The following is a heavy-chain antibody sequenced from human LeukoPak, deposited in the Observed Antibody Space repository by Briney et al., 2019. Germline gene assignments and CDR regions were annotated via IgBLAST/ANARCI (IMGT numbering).Heavy chain of an antibody. Sequence: PSETLSLTCTVPRDSISSGYYWGWIRQPPGKGLEWIGSIYHSGSTYYNPSLKSRVTISVDTSKNQFSLKLSSVTAADTAMYYCAREIGDTWNFFYFDYWGQGTLVTVSS. J-gene: IGHJ4*02. CDR1: RDSISSGYY. V-gene: IGHV4-38-2*02. CDR3: AREIGDTWNFFYFDY. D-gene: IGHD1-7*01. CDR2: IYHSGST.